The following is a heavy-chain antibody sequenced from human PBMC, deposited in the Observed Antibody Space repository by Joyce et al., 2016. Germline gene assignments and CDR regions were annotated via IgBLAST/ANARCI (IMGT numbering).Heavy chain of an antibody. V-gene: IGHV1-2*02. CDR3: AREGLPHGGFDY. CDR2: NKMENGDT. CDR1: GFTFTGHY. J-gene: IGHJ4*02. Sequence: QVQLVQSGTEVKKPGASVKVSCKASGFTFTGHYMHCVRQAPGQGLEMMGWNKMENGDTHYTQNFKGRVTMTRDTSINTAYMEVTRLRSDDTAFYYCAREGLPHGGFDYWGLGTLVTVSS.